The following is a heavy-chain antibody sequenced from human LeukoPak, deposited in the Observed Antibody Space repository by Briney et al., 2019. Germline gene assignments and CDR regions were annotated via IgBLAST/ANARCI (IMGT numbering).Heavy chain of an antibody. CDR1: GFTFSSYS. Sequence: KTGGSLRLSCAASGFTFSSYSMNWVRQAPGKGLEWVSSISSSSSYIYYADSVKGRFTISRDNAKNSLYLQMNSLRAEDTAVYYCARDFEDYGDYYYYYGMDVWGQGTTVTVSS. CDR2: ISSSSSYI. CDR3: ARDFEDYGDYYYYYGMDV. V-gene: IGHV3-21*01. D-gene: IGHD4-17*01. J-gene: IGHJ6*02.